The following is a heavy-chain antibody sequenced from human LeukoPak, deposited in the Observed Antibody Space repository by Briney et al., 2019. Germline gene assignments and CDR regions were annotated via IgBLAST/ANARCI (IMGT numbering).Heavy chain of an antibody. J-gene: IGHJ4*02. V-gene: IGHV4-30-2*01. CDR2: IYHSGST. CDR1: GGSISSGGYS. Sequence: SETLSLTCAVSGGSISSGGYSWSWIRQPPGKGLEWIGYIYHSGSTYYNPSLKSRVTISVDRSKNQFSLKLSSVTAADTAVYYCARDSNYYGSGSYWGYFDYWGQGTQVTVSS. D-gene: IGHD3-10*01. CDR3: ARDSNYYGSGSYWGYFDY.